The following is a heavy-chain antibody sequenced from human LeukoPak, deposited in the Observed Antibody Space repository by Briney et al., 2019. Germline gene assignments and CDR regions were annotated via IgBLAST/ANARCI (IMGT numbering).Heavy chain of an antibody. D-gene: IGHD6-19*01. J-gene: IGHJ4*02. Sequence: GGSLRLSCAASGFTFSSYGMHWVRQAPGKGLEWVAVIWYDGSNKYYADSVKGRFTISRDNSKNTLYLQMNSLRAEDTAVYYCAKADKWLVPPYWGQGTLVTVPS. CDR3: AKADKWLVPPY. V-gene: IGHV3-33*06. CDR2: IWYDGSNK. CDR1: GFTFSSYG.